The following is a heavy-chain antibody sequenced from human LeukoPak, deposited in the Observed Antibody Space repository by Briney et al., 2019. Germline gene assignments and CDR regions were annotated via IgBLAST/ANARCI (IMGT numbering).Heavy chain of an antibody. J-gene: IGHJ4*02. Sequence: ASVKVSCKASGYTFTSYDINWVRQATGQGLEWMGWMNPNSGNTGYAQKFQGRVTMTRNTSISTAYMELSSLRSEDTAVYYCARADKPRITIFGLVRVPPRFYYWGQGTLVTVSS. D-gene: IGHD3-3*01. CDR2: MNPNSGNT. CDR3: ARADKPRITIFGLVRVPPRFYY. CDR1: GYTFTSYD. V-gene: IGHV1-8*01.